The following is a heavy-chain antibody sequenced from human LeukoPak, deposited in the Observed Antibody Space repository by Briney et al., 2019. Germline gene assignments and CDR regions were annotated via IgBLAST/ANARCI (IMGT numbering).Heavy chain of an antibody. Sequence: SETLSLTCTVSGGSISDYSWNWIRQPPGGGLEWIGNFYYSGSTNYNPSLKSRVTMSIDTSKKQFYLKLRSVTAADTAVYYCARHVYCTNGICSDYWGQGTLVIVSS. CDR1: GGSISDYS. D-gene: IGHD2-8*01. J-gene: IGHJ4*02. CDR3: ARHVYCTNGICSDY. CDR2: FYYSGST. V-gene: IGHV4-59*08.